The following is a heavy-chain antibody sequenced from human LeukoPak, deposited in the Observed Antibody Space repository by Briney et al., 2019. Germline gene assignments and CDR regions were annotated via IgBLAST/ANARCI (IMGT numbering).Heavy chain of an antibody. J-gene: IGHJ4*02. CDR3: ASDYDILTGYYY. Sequence: SETLSLTCAVYGGSFNGYYWSWIRQPPGKGLEWIGEINHSGSTNYNPSLKSRVTRSVDTSKSQCSLKLSSVTAADTAVYYCASDYDILTGYYYWGQGTLVTVSS. CDR2: INHSGST. V-gene: IGHV4-34*01. CDR1: GGSFNGYY. D-gene: IGHD3-9*01.